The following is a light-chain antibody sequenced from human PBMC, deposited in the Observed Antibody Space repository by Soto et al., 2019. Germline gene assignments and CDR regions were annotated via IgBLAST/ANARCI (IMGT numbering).Light chain of an antibody. CDR3: SSYTSSSTL. J-gene: IGLJ1*01. CDR2: AVT. Sequence: QSVLAQPASVSWSPGQSITMSCSGTSSDVGGYNYVSWYQQHPGKAPKLMIYAVTDRPSGVSSRFSGSKSGNTASLTISGLQAEGEADYYCSSYTSSSTLFGTGTKVTVL. V-gene: IGLV2-14*01. CDR1: SSDVGGYNY.